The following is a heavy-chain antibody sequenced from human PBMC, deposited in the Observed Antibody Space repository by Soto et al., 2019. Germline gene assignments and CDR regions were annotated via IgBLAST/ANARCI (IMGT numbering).Heavy chain of an antibody. Sequence: PSETLSLTCAVYGGSFSGYYWSWIRQPPGKGLEWIGEINHSGSTNYNPSLKSRVTISVDTSKNQFSLKLSSVTAADTAVYYCARGILHSSSWDGLDYWGQGTLVTVSS. D-gene: IGHD6-13*01. J-gene: IGHJ4*02. CDR1: GGSFSGYY. CDR3: ARGILHSSSWDGLDY. CDR2: INHSGST. V-gene: IGHV4-34*01.